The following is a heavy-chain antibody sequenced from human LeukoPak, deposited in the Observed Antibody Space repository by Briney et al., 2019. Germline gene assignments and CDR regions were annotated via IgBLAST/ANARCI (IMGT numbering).Heavy chain of an antibody. Sequence: GASVKVSCKASGYTFTSYGISWVRQAPGQGLEWTGWISAYNGNTNYAQKLQGRVTMTTDTSTSTAYMELRGLRSDDTAVYYCARGFPLTIFGVAYYFDYWGQGTLVTVSS. V-gene: IGHV1-18*01. D-gene: IGHD3-3*01. CDR1: GYTFTSYG. CDR3: ARGFPLTIFGVAYYFDY. CDR2: ISAYNGNT. J-gene: IGHJ4*02.